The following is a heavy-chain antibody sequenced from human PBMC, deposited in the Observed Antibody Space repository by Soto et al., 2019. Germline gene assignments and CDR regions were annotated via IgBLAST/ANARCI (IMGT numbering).Heavy chain of an antibody. Sequence: GGSLRLSCAASGFTFSSYAMSWVRQAPGKWLEWVSAISGSGGSTYYADSVKGRFTISRDNSKNTLYLQMNSLRAEDTAIYYCAKVVTPLYYYGIDVWGQGTTVTVSS. CDR2: ISGSGGST. D-gene: IGHD5-18*01. J-gene: IGHJ6*02. CDR3: AKVVTPLYYYGIDV. CDR1: GFTFSSYA. V-gene: IGHV3-23*01.